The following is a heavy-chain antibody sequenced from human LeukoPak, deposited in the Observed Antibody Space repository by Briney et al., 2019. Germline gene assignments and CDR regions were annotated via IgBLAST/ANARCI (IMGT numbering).Heavy chain of an antibody. D-gene: IGHD3-22*01. J-gene: IGHJ4*02. CDR2: IYYSGAT. CDR3: ATTMIRLGY. V-gene: IGHV4-39*07. Sequence: SETLSLTCTVSGGSISSSSRYWGWIRQPPGKGLEWIGSIYYSGATYYNPSLKSRVTISVDTSKNQFSLKLSSVTAADTAVYYCATTMIRLGYWGQGTLVTVSS. CDR1: GGSISSSSRY.